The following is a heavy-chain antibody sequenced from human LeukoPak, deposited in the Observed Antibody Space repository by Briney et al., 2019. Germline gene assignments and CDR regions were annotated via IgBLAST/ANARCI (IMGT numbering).Heavy chain of an antibody. CDR3: ARAYYYDSSGYQYYFDY. CDR2: INPNSGGT. CDR1: GYTFTGYY. J-gene: IGHJ4*02. D-gene: IGHD3-22*01. V-gene: IGHV1-2*02. Sequence: GASVKVSCKASGYTFTGYYMHWVRQAPGQGLEWMGWINPNSGGTNYAQKFQGRVTMTRDTSISTAYMELSRLRSDDTAVYYCARAYYYDSSGYQYYFDYWGQGTLVTVSS.